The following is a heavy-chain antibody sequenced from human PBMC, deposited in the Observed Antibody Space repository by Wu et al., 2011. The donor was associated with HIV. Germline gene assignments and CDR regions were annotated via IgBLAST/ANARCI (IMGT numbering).Heavy chain of an antibody. CDR2: FIPISGTT. D-gene: IGHD3-3*01. CDR1: GDTFNNYA. J-gene: IGHJ5*02. CDR3: ARGVGGGYYDIWSGYYPNWFDP. V-gene: IGHV1-69*14. Sequence: QVHLVQSGAEMKKPGSSVKVSCKASGDTFNNYAINWVRQAPGHGLEWMGRFIPISGTTHFVHKFEGKVTMTADTSTSTAYLQLSSLTSEDTAIYYCARGVGGGYYDIWSGYYPNWFDPWGQGTLVIVSS.